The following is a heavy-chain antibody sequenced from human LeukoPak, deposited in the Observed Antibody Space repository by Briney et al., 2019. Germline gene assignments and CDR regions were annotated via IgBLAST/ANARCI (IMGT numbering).Heavy chain of an antibody. D-gene: IGHD2-2*01. CDR3: ARDRPRYCSSTSCYEGGMDAFDI. CDR1: AGSFSSGGYY. J-gene: IGHJ3*02. CDR2: IYYSGST. Sequence: SETLSLTCTVSAGSFSSGGYYWSWIRQHPGKRLAWIGYIYYSGSTYYNPSLKSRVTISVDTSKTQFSLKLSSVTAADTAVYYCARDRPRYCSSTSCYEGGMDAFDIWGQGPMVTVSS. V-gene: IGHV4-31*03.